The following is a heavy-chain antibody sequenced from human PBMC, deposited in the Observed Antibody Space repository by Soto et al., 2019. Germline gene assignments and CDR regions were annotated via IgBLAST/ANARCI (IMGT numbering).Heavy chain of an antibody. D-gene: IGHD3-22*01. J-gene: IGHJ1*01. V-gene: IGHV3-23*01. CDR1: GFTFSTCA. Sequence: GGSLRLSCAASGFTFSTCAMSWVRQSPGKGLEWVSNISGKDENTYYADSVKGRFTISRDNSKNTLYLQMNSLRAGDTAVYFCRAIYDTSGAYFQHWGQGTLVTVSS. CDR3: RAIYDTSGAYFQH. CDR2: ISGKDENT.